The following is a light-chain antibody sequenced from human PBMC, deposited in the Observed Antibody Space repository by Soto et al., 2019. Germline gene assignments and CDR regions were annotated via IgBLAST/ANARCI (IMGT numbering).Light chain of an antibody. CDR1: QSVSSN. Sequence: EIVMTQSPATLSVSPGERATLSCRASQSVSSNLAWYQQKPGQAPRLLISGASTRATGIAARFSGSGSETDFTLTISSLQSEDVAVYHCHQYNNWPWTFGQGTKVEIK. CDR3: HQYNNWPWT. J-gene: IGKJ1*01. V-gene: IGKV3-15*01. CDR2: GAS.